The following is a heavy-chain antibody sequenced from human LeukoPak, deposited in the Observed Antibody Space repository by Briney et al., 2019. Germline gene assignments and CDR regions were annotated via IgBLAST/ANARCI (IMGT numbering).Heavy chain of an antibody. V-gene: IGHV3-23*01. CDR2: SSGRGASK. CDR1: GLTFNNYA. D-gene: IGHD2-2*01. J-gene: IGHJ4*02. CDR3: AKGVVVAPDVTPFDY. Sequence: GGSLRLSCAVSGLTFNNYAMSWVRQAPGKGLEWVSGSSGRGASKYYADSVKGRFTISRDNSKNTLYLQMNSLRAEDTAVYYCAKGVVVAPDVTPFDYWGQGTLVTVSS.